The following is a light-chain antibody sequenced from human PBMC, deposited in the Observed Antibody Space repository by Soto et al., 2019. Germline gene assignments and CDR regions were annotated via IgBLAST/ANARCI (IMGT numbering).Light chain of an antibody. V-gene: IGKV2-30*01. Sequence: DVVMTQSPLSLPVTLGQPASISCRSSHSLMYSDGISYLSWFQQRPGQSPRRLIYKVSNRDSWVTDRFRGSGSGTHFTLKISRVEADDVGVYYCMQGTRWPPGTLGQGTKLEIK. CDR3: MQGTRWPPGT. J-gene: IGKJ2*01. CDR1: HSLMYSDGISY. CDR2: KVS.